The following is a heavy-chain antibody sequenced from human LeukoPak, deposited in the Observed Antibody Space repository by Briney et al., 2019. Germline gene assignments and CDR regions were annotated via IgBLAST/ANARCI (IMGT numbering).Heavy chain of an antibody. V-gene: IGHV3-48*03. CDR1: GFTFSSYE. D-gene: IGHD5-18*01. J-gene: IGHJ4*02. Sequence: PGGSLRLSCAASGFTFSSYEMNWVRQAPGKGLEWVSYISSSGSTIYYADPVKGRFTISRDNAKNSLYLQMNSLRAEDTAVYYCAREGDTAMADYWGQGTLVTVSS. CDR3: AREGDTAMADY. CDR2: ISSSGSTI.